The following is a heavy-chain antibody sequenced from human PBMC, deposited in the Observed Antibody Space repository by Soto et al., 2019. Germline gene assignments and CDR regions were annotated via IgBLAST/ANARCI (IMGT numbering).Heavy chain of an antibody. CDR1: GGSISSYS. CDR3: ARDDSSGWPFDY. Sequence: SETLSLTCTVSGGSISSYSWSWIRQPPGKGLEWIASIYYSGTTKYNPSLKSRVTISVDTSRNQFSLQLNSVTAADTAVHYCARDDSSGWPFDYWGQGILVTVSS. J-gene: IGHJ4*02. CDR2: IYYSGTT. V-gene: IGHV4-59*01. D-gene: IGHD6-19*01.